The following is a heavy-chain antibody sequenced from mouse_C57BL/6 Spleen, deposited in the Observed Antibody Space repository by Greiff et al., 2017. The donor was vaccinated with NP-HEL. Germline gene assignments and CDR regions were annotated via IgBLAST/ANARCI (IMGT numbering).Heavy chain of an antibody. CDR3: ARWAPYYYGSSYVYFDY. V-gene: IGHV1-81*01. D-gene: IGHD1-1*01. CDR2: IYPRSGNT. J-gene: IGHJ2*01. CDR1: GYTFTSYG. Sequence: VQLQQSGAELARPGASVKLSCKASGYTFTSYGISWVKQRTGQGLEWIGEIYPRSGNTYYNEKFKGKATLTADKSSSTAYMELRSLTSEDSAVYFCARWAPYYYGSSYVYFDYWGQGTTLTVSS.